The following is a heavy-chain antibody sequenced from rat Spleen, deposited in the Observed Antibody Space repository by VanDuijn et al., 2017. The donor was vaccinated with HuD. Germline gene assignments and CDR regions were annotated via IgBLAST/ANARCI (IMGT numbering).Heavy chain of an antibody. J-gene: IGHJ3*01. CDR3: ARGTRNYSSYGGFAY. CDR2: INYDGSRT. V-gene: IGHV5-29*01. Sequence: EVQLVESDGGLVQPGRSLKLSCAASGFTFSDYYMAWVRQAPTKGLEWVATINYDGSRTYYRDSVKGRFTISRDNAKSTLYLQMDSLGSEDTATYYCARGTRNYSSYGGFAYWGQGTLVTVSS. CDR1: GFTFSDYY. D-gene: IGHD1-2*01.